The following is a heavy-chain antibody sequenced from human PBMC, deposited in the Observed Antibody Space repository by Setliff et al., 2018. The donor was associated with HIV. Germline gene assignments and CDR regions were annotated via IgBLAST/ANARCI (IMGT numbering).Heavy chain of an antibody. J-gene: IGHJ4*02. V-gene: IGHV4-4*07. D-gene: IGHD6-13*01. CDR1: GGSISGYY. CDR2: IHTSGST. Sequence: SETLSLTCIVSGGSISGYYWTWIRQPAGKGLEWIGHIHTSGSTNYNPSLKSRVTISIDTSKNQFSLKLRSATATDTALYYCARVSSSYYFLGAFDSWGQGTLVTVSS. CDR3: ARVSSSYYFLGAFDS.